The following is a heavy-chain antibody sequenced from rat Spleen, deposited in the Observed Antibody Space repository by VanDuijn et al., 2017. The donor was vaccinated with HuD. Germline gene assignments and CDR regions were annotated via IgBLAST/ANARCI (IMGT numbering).Heavy chain of an antibody. V-gene: IGHV5-29*01. D-gene: IGHD4-3*01. CDR3: ARQDTSGYSNWFAY. J-gene: IGHJ3*01. Sequence: EVQLVESDGGLVQPGRSLKLSCAASGFTFSDYYMAWVRQAPTKGLEWVATISYDGRRNYYRDSVKGRFTISRDNAKNSLYLQMDSLRSADTATYYCARQDTSGYSNWFAYWGQGTLVTVSS. CDR1: GFTFSDYY. CDR2: ISYDGRRN.